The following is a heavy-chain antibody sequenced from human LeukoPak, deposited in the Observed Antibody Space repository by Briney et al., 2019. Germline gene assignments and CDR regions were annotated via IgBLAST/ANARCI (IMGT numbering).Heavy chain of an antibody. V-gene: IGHV4-39*07. Sequence: PSETLSLTCTVSGGSISSSSYYWGWIRQPPGKGPEWIGSIYYSGSTYYNPSLKSRVTISVDTSKNQFSLKLSSVTAADTAVYYCARKVTTGGYFDYWGQGTLVTVSS. CDR1: GGSISSSSYY. CDR2: IYYSGST. D-gene: IGHD4-17*01. J-gene: IGHJ4*02. CDR3: ARKVTTGGYFDY.